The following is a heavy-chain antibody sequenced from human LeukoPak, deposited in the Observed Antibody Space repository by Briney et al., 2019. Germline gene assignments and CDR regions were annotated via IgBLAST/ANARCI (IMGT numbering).Heavy chain of an antibody. D-gene: IGHD6-13*01. Sequence: SETLSLTCTVSGGSISSSSYYWGWIRQPPGKGLEWIGSIYYSGSTHYNPSLKSRVTISVDTSKNQFSLKLSSVTAADTAVYYCARGTVAAAGTYYFDYWGQGTLVTVSS. V-gene: IGHV4-39*07. CDR1: GGSISSSSYY. J-gene: IGHJ4*02. CDR3: ARGTVAAAGTYYFDY. CDR2: IYYSGST.